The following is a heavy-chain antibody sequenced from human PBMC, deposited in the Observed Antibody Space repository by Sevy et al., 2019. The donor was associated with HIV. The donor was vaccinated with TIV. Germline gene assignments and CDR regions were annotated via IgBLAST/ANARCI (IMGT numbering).Heavy chain of an antibody. CDR2: ISGRSGVTT. Sequence: GGSLRLSCAASGFMFSNHAMSWVRQAPGKGLEWLSSISGRSGVTTYYANSVNGRFTISRDNCQNTLFLQLSRLRAEDTAIYYCAKDLLTVAGNFDYWGQGTLVTVSS. CDR1: GFMFSNHA. V-gene: IGHV3-23*01. D-gene: IGHD6-19*01. J-gene: IGHJ4*02. CDR3: AKDLLTVAGNFDY.